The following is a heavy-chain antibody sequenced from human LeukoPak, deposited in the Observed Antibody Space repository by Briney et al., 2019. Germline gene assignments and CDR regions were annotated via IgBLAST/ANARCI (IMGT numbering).Heavy chain of an antibody. CDR3: ARLPGIFGGGDY. V-gene: IGHV1-2*02. D-gene: IGHD3-16*01. CDR2: INPNSGGT. CDR1: GYTFTSYY. J-gene: IGHJ4*02. Sequence: ASVTVSCKASGYTFTSYYMHWVRQAPGQGLGRMGWINPNSGGTNYAQKFQGRVIMTRDPSISTAYMELSRLRSDDTAVYYCARLPGIFGGGDYWGQGTLVTVSS.